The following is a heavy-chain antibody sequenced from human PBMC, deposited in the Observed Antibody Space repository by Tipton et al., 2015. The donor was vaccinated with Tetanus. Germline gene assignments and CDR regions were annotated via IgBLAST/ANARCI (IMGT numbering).Heavy chain of an antibody. CDR1: GFTFKIYW. CDR2: ISSSSRYI. CDR3: ARGMAEASNCGGDCYSDY. J-gene: IGHJ4*02. D-gene: IGHD2-21*02. V-gene: IGHV3-21*01. Sequence: SLRLSCAPSGFTFKIYWMSWVRQAPGKGLEWVSSISSSSRYIYYADSVKGRFTISRDNAKNSLYLQMISLRAEDTAVYSCARGMAEASNCGGDCYSDYWGQGTLVTVSS.